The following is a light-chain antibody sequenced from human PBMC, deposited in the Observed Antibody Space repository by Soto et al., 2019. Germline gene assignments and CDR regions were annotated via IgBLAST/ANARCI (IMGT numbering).Light chain of an antibody. CDR1: QNISVY. J-gene: IGKJ1*01. CDR2: GAS. Sequence: EIVLTQSPATLSLSPEERATLSCRASQNISVYLAWYQQKPGQAPRLLISGASIRAPGIPDRFSGSGSGTDFTLTISSLEPEDSAIYYCQQRANWPGTFGQGTKVDIK. V-gene: IGKV3-11*01. CDR3: QQRANWPGT.